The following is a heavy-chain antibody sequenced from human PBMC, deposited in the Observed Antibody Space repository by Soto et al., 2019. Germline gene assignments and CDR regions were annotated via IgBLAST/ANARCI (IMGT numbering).Heavy chain of an antibody. V-gene: IGHV3-21*01. CDR3: ARRIGGYSGYANDY. CDR1: GFTFSSYS. Sequence: GGSLRLSCAASGFTFSSYSMNWVRQAPGKGQEWGSSISSSSSYIYYADSVKGRCTISINNAKNSLYLQMNSLRAEDTAFHYCARRIGGYSGYANDYWGQGSLVNVSS. CDR2: ISSSSSYI. D-gene: IGHD5-12*01. J-gene: IGHJ4*02.